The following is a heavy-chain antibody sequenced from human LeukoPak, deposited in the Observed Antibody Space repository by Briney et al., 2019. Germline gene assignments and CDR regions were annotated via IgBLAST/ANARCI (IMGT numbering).Heavy chain of an antibody. D-gene: IGHD2/OR15-2a*01. Sequence: GGSLRLSCTASGFNFGIYGMHWVRQAPGKGLEWAAVMWDDGTNEYYVESVKGRFTISRDNGKRTLYLQMNSLRVEDTAVYYCAKDGPRRHSDYYYYYMDVWGKGTTVTVSS. CDR1: GFNFGIYG. CDR2: MWDDGTNE. J-gene: IGHJ6*03. CDR3: AKDGPRRHSDYYYYYMDV. V-gene: IGHV3-33*06.